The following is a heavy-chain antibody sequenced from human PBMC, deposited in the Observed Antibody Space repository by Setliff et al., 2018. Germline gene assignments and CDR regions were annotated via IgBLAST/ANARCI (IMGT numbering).Heavy chain of an antibody. V-gene: IGHV1-8*01. D-gene: IGHD2-21*01. CDR3: ARGDFDSYFPLNACDI. J-gene: IGHJ3*02. CDR1: GYTFTSYD. CDR2: MNPNSGNT. Sequence: ASVKVSCKASGYTFTSYDINWVRQATGQGLEWMGWMNPNSGNTGYAQKFQGRVTMTRNTSISTAYMGLSSLRSEDTAVYYCARGDFDSYFPLNACDIWGQGTMVTVSS.